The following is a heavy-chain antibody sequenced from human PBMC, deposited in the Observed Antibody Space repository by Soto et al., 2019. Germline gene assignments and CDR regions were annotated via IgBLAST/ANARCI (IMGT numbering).Heavy chain of an antibody. Sequence: ETLSLTCTVSGDSIISSHYFWAWIRQPPGKGLEWIGTIYYSGSTSYNPSLKSRVTMSVDTSKTQFSLKLTSVTAADTAVYYCARVGSKSFYYATDVWGQGTTVTVSS. CDR1: GDSIISSHYF. D-gene: IGHD4-4*01. CDR3: ARVGSKSFYYATDV. J-gene: IGHJ6*02. V-gene: IGHV4-39*07. CDR2: IYYSGST.